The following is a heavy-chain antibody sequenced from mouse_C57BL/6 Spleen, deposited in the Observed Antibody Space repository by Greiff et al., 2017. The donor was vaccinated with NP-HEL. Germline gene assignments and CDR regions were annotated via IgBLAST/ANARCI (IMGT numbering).Heavy chain of an antibody. Sequence: VKLQESGAELVRPGTSVKVSCKASGYAFTNYLIEWVKQRPGQGLEWIGVINPGSGGTNYNEKFKGKATLTADKSSSTAYMQLSSLTSEDSAVYFCARGYDYDVYFDVWGTGTTVTVSS. CDR3: ARGYDYDVYFDV. CDR1: GYAFTNYL. D-gene: IGHD2-4*01. J-gene: IGHJ1*03. CDR2: INPGSGGT. V-gene: IGHV1-54*01.